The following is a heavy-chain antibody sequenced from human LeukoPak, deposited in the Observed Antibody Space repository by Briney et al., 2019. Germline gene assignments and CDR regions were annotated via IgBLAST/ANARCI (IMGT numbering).Heavy chain of an antibody. J-gene: IGHJ6*03. CDR1: GYTFTCYY. V-gene: IGHV1-2*02. Sequence: GASVKVSCKASGYTFTCYYMHWVRQAPGQGLEWMGWINPNSGGTNYAQKFQGRVTMTRDTSISTAYMELSRLRSDDTAVYYCATHYYGSGSYLYYYYYYMDVWGKGTTVTVSS. D-gene: IGHD3-10*01. CDR3: ATHYYGSGSYLYYYYYYMDV. CDR2: INPNSGGT.